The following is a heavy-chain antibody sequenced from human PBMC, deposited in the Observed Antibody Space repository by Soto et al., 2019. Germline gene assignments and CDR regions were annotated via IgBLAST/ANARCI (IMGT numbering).Heavy chain of an antibody. J-gene: IGHJ4*02. Sequence: GGSLRLSCAASGFTFSSYSMNWVRQAPGKGLEWVSSISSSSSYIYYADSVKGRFTISRDNAKNSLYLQMNSLRAEDTAVYYCARDPDVETARMVDYWGQGTLVTVSS. CDR1: GFTFSSYS. CDR2: ISSSSSYI. V-gene: IGHV3-21*01. D-gene: IGHD5-18*01. CDR3: ARDPDVETARMVDY.